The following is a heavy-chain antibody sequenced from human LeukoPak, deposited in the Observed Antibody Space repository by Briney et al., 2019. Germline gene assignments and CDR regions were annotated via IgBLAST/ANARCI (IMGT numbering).Heavy chain of an antibody. J-gene: IGHJ4*02. D-gene: IGHD4-4*01. CDR3: ARSTRVHSDRGSKDY. V-gene: IGHV4-34*01. CDR2: INHSGST. Sequence: EPSETLSLTCAVYGGSFSGYYWSWIRQPPGKGLEWIGEINHSGSTNYNPSLKSRVTISVDTSKNQFSLKLSSVTAADTAVYYCARSTRVHSDRGSKDYWGQGTLVTVSS. CDR1: GGSFSGYY.